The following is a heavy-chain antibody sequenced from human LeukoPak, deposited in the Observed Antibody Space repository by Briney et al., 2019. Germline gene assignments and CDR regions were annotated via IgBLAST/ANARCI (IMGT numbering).Heavy chain of an antibody. Sequence: PGGSLRLSCAASGFTFSSYAMSWVRQAPGKGLGWVSYISSSGSTIYYADSVKGRFTISRDNAKNSLYLQMNSLRAEDTAVYYCARDLGRRVYYYGMDVWGQGTTVTVSS. CDR2: ISSSGSTI. D-gene: IGHD7-27*01. CDR1: GFTFSSYA. V-gene: IGHV3-48*04. J-gene: IGHJ6*02. CDR3: ARDLGRRVYYYGMDV.